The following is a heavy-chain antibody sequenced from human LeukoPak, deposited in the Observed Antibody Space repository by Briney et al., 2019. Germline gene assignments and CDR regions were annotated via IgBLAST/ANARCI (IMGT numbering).Heavy chain of an antibody. V-gene: IGHV4-59*08. CDR3: ARRSGSYWGEFDS. Sequence: SETLSLTCTVSDGSISRYYWTWIRPPPRKGLEWIGYIYYSGSTNYNPSLKSRVTISVDTSKNQFSLNLSSVTAADTAVYYCARRSGSYWGEFDSWGQGTLVTVSS. CDR1: DGSISRYY. CDR2: IYYSGST. D-gene: IGHD1-26*01. J-gene: IGHJ4*02.